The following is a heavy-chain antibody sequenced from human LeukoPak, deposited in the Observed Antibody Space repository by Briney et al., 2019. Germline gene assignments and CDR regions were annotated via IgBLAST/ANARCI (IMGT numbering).Heavy chain of an antibody. Sequence: SETLSLTCTVSGGSIRSNSYCWGWIRQPPGKGLEWIGYIYYTGSTNYNPSLKSRVTISVDASKNQFSLKLNSVTAADTAVYYCARRRVGAISSYNWFDPWGQGTLVTVSS. D-gene: IGHD1-26*01. J-gene: IGHJ5*02. CDR2: IYYTGST. CDR3: ARRRVGAISSYNWFDP. CDR1: GGSIRSNSYC. V-gene: IGHV4-61*05.